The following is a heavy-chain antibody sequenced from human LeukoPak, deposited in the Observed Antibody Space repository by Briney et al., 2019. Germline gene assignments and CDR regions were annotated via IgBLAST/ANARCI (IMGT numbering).Heavy chain of an antibody. Sequence: PSETLSLTCTVSGGSLSPYYWNWIRQPAGKGLEWIGRIYTSGSTKYNPSLKTRVTMTIDTSINQFSLKLSSVTAADTAVYYCARGIAAAGNYWFDPWGQGTLVTVSS. D-gene: IGHD6-25*01. CDR2: IYTSGST. V-gene: IGHV4-4*07. J-gene: IGHJ5*02. CDR3: ARGIAAAGNYWFDP. CDR1: GGSLSPYY.